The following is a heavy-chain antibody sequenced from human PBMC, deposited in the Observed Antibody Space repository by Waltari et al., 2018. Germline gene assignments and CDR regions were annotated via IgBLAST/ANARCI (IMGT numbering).Heavy chain of an antibody. CDR3: ARSHYDFWSGYYTDWFDP. D-gene: IGHD3-3*01. Sequence: QVQLVQSGAEVKKPGASVKVSCKASGYTFTGYYMHWVRQATGQGLEWMGRINPNSGGTNYAQKCQGRVTMTRDTSISTAYMELSRLRSDDTAVYYCARSHYDFWSGYYTDWFDPWGQGTLVIVSS. V-gene: IGHV1-2*06. J-gene: IGHJ5*02. CDR1: GYTFTGYY. CDR2: INPNSGGT.